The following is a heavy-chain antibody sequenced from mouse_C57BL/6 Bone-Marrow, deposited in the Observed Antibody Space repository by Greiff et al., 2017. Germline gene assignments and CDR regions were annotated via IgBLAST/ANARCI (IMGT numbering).Heavy chain of an antibody. J-gene: IGHJ2*01. CDR3: AREPIYYDYDGYYFDY. D-gene: IGHD2-4*01. Sequence: VKLQQPGAELVMPGASVKLSCKASGYTFTSYWMHWVKQRPGQGLEWIGEIDPSDSYTNYNQKFKGKSTLTVDKSSSTAFMQLSSLTSEDSAVYYCAREPIYYDYDGYYFDYWGQGTTLTVSS. V-gene: IGHV1-69*01. CDR2: IDPSDSYT. CDR1: GYTFTSYW.